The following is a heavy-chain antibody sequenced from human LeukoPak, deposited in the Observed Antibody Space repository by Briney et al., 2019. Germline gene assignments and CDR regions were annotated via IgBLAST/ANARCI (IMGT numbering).Heavy chain of an antibody. Sequence: KPSETLSLTCAVYGGSFSGYYWSWIRQPPGKGLEWIGEINHSGSTNYNLSLKSRVTISVDTSKNQFSLKLSSVTAADTAVYYCARVGWAVNWFDPWGQGTLVTVSS. CDR2: INHSGST. D-gene: IGHD6-19*01. V-gene: IGHV4-34*01. CDR1: GGSFSGYY. J-gene: IGHJ5*02. CDR3: ARVGWAVNWFDP.